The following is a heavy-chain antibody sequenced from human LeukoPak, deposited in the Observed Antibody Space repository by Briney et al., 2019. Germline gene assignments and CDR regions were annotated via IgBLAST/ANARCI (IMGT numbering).Heavy chain of an antibody. V-gene: IGHV1-2*02. CDR1: GYTFTGYY. CDR2: INPNSGGT. CDR3: ARAHGGISAFDI. D-gene: IGHD3-16*01. J-gene: IGHJ3*02. Sequence: ASVKISCKVSGYTFTGYYMHWVRQAPGQGLEWMGWINPNSGGTNYAQKFQGRVTMTRDTSISTAYMELSRLRSDDTAVYYCARAHGGISAFDIWGQGTMVTVSS.